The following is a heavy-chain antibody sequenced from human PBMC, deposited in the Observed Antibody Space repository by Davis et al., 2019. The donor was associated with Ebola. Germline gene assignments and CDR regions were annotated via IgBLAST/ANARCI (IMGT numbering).Heavy chain of an antibody. D-gene: IGHD6-13*01. CDR1: GGSISSYY. V-gene: IGHV4-38-2*02. CDR3: ARELIAAAWNWFDP. CDR2: IYHSGST. Sequence: PSETLSLTCTVSGGSISSYYWGWIRQPPGKGLEWIGSIYHSGSTYYNPSLKSRVTISVDTSKNQFSLKLSSVTAADTAVYYCARELIAAAWNWFDPWGQGTLVTVSS. J-gene: IGHJ5*02.